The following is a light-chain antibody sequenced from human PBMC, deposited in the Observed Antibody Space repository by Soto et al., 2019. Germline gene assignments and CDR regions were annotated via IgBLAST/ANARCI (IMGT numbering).Light chain of an antibody. V-gene: IGKV4-1*01. Sequence: DIVMSQSPDSLAVSLGDRATINCKSSQSILYSSNNKNYLAWFHKKPGQPPKLLIYWASTRESGVPDRFSGTGSETDFSLTIRRLKAEDVAIYYCQQYYSSPKWTCGKGTTGDIK. J-gene: IGKJ1*01. CDR2: WAS. CDR1: QSILYSSNNKNY. CDR3: QQYYSSPKWT.